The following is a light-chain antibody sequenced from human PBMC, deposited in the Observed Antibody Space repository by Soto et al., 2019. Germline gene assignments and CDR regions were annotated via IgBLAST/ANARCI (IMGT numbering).Light chain of an antibody. CDR2: DGS. V-gene: IGKV3-20*01. CDR3: QQYDSSPRT. J-gene: IGKJ1*01. CDR1: QSVSSNF. Sequence: DIVLTQSPGTLSLSPGERATLSCRASQSVSSNFLAWYQQKPGQAPRLLIYDGSNRATGIPDRFSGSGSGTDFTLTISRLEPEDFAVYYCQQYDSSPRTFGQGTKVDIK.